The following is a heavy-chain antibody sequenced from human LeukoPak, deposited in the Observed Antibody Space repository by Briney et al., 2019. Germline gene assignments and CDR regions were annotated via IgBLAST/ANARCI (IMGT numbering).Heavy chain of an antibody. D-gene: IGHD3-10*01. CDR1: GYTFTSYY. CDR2: INPNSGGT. V-gene: IGHV1-2*02. Sequence: ASVKVSCKASGYTFTSYYMHWVRQAPGQGLEWMGRINPNSGGTNYAQKFQGRVTMTRDTSISTAYMELSRLRSDDTAVYYCAREFEVVRGVIIVSTFDYWGQGTLVTVSS. CDR3: AREFEVVRGVIIVSTFDY. J-gene: IGHJ4*02.